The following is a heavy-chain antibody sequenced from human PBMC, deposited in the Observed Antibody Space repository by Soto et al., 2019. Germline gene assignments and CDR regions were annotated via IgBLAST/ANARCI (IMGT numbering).Heavy chain of an antibody. V-gene: IGHV2-5*02. D-gene: IGHD3-22*01. CDR1: GFSLSTSGVG. CDR3: AHSGSRYYDSSGYYGAPFDY. CDR2: IYWDDDK. Sequence: QITLKESGPTLVKPTQTLTLTCTFSGFSLSTSGVGVGWIRQPPGKALEWLALIYWDDDKRYSTSLKSRLTITKDTSKNQVVLTMTNMDPVDTATYYCAHSGSRYYDSSGYYGAPFDYWGQGTLVTVSS. J-gene: IGHJ4*02.